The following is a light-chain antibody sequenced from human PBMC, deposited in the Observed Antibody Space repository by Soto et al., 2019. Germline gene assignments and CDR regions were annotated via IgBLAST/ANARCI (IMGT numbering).Light chain of an antibody. J-gene: IGLJ2*01. CDR3: YLTDSSNSRGV. Sequence: SYELTQPPSVSVSPGQTARITCSGDALPKKNAYWYQQRSGQAPVLVIYGDNKRPSGIPERFSVSSSGTVATLTISGAQVEDEADYFCYLTDSSNSRGVFGGGTKLTVL. CDR1: ALPKKN. V-gene: IGLV3-10*01. CDR2: GDN.